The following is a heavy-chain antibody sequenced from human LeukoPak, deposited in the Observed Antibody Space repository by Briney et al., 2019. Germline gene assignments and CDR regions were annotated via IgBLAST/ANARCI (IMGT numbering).Heavy chain of an antibody. Sequence: TGGSLRLSCAASGFTFSSYWMHWVRQAPGKGLVWDSRINSDGSSTSYADSVKGRFTISRDNAKNTLYLQMNSLRAEDTAVYYCARIQLWGYYYMDVWGKGTTVTVSS. CDR3: ARIQLWGYYYMDV. V-gene: IGHV3-74*01. CDR2: INSDGSST. D-gene: IGHD5-18*01. J-gene: IGHJ6*03. CDR1: GFTFSSYW.